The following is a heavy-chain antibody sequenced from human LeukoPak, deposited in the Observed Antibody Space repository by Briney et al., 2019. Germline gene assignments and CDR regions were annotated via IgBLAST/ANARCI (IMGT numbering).Heavy chain of an antibody. CDR1: GGSISSYY. D-gene: IGHD3-10*01. V-gene: IGHV4-59*01. CDR3: ARVSENMVRGGWYFDL. J-gene: IGHJ2*01. CDR2: IYYSGST. Sequence: SETLSLTCTVSGGSISSYYWSWIRQPPGKGLEWVGYIYYSGSTNYKSSLKSRATISLGTANNQFSLKLSSVTAADTAVYYCARVSENMVRGGWYFDLWGRGTLVSVSS.